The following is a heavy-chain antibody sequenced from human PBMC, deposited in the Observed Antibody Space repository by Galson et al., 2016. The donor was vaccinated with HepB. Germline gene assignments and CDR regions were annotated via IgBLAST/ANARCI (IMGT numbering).Heavy chain of an antibody. J-gene: IGHJ4*02. CDR2: ISDGGVT. V-gene: IGHV4-39*01. Sequence: SETLSLTCSVSGDSIDSDRYLWAWIRQPPGKGLEWIGSISDGGVTYYTPSLESRATMSVDTSKNQFSLGLSVVTAADTAIYYCARQLNAYGSGTYYFDYWGQGTLVTVSS. CDR1: GDSIDSDRYL. CDR3: ARQLNAYGSGTYYFDY. D-gene: IGHD3-10*01.